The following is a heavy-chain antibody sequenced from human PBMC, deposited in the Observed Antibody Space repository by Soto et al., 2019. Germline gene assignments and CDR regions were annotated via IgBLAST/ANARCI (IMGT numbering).Heavy chain of an antibody. CDR1: GYTFTSYG. CDR2: ISAYNGNT. J-gene: IGHJ5*02. D-gene: IGHD6-19*01. Sequence: QVQLVQSGAEVKKPGASVKVSCKASGYTFTSYGFSWVRQAPGQGREWMGWISAYNGNTNYAQKLQGRVTMTTDTYTSTAYMELRSLISYDTAVYYFSRGSGEQWREASWGQGTLVTVSS. V-gene: IGHV1-18*01. CDR3: SRGSGEQWREAS.